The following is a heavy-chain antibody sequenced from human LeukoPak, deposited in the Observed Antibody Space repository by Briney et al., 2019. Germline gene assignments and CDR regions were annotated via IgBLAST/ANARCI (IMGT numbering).Heavy chain of an antibody. CDR2: ISGDGGST. CDR1: GFTFDDYA. D-gene: IGHD3-16*02. V-gene: IGHV3-43*02. CDR3: AKDIGEIMITFGGVIDGGYFDY. Sequence: GSLRLSCAASGFTFDDYAMHWVRQAPGKGLEWVSLISGDGGSTYYADSVKGRFTISRDNSKNSLYLQMNSLRTEDTALYYCAKDIGEIMITFGGVIDGGYFDYWGQGTLVTVSS. J-gene: IGHJ4*02.